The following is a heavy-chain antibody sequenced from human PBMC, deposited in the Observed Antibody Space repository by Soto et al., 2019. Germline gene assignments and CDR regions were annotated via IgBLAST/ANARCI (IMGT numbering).Heavy chain of an antibody. CDR2: ISSNGGST. J-gene: IGHJ4*02. Sequence: EVQLVESGGGLVQPGGSLRLSCSASGFTFSSYAMHWVRQAPGKGLEYVSAISSNGGSTYYADSVKGRFTISRDNSKNTLYLQMSSLRAEDTAVYFCWAQEMTTVTTLDESLGSDYWGQGTLVTVSS. V-gene: IGHV3-64D*08. D-gene: IGHD4-17*01. CDR1: GFTFSSYA. CDR3: WAQEMTTVTTLDESLGSDY.